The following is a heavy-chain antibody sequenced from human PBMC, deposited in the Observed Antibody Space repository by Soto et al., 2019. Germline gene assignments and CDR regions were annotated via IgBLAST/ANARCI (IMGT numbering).Heavy chain of an antibody. Sequence: GRSMRHCSAASGFTFRAYAISWISQEQGKGLQWVSVITGSGGRTYYADSVKGRFTISRDNSKNTLYLQMNSLRAEATAVYSCAKDLGSGEPWAFDYWGQRILVTVSS. V-gene: IGHV3-23*01. CDR1: GFTFRAYA. CDR3: AKDLGSGEPWAFDY. CDR2: ITGSGGRT. J-gene: IGHJ4*02. D-gene: IGHD4-17*01.